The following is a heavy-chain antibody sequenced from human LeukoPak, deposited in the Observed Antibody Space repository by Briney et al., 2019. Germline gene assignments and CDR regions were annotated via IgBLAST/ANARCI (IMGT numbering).Heavy chain of an antibody. CDR3: VRGGYSSFDY. V-gene: IGHV3-7*01. CDR2: INQDGSQR. D-gene: IGHD3-10*01. J-gene: IGHJ4*02. Sequence: PGGSLRLSCAASGITFSDYWMTWVRQAPGKGLEWVANINQDGSQRHYVDSVKGRFTISRDNAKNLLYLQMNSLGAEDTAVYYCVRGGYSSFDYWGQGTLVTVSS. CDR1: GITFSDYW.